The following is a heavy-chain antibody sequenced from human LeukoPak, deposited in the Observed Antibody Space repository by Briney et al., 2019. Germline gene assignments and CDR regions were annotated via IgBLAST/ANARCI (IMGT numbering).Heavy chain of an antibody. V-gene: IGHV3-21*01. Sequence: GGSLRLSCAASGFTFSSYAMNWVRLAPGKGLEWVSSISSSGSYIYYADSVKGRFTMSRDNAKNSLYLQMNSLRVEDTAVYYCARGGDYGDYVGYWGQGTLVTVSS. CDR2: ISSSGSYI. D-gene: IGHD4-17*01. CDR1: GFTFSSYA. CDR3: ARGGDYGDYVGY. J-gene: IGHJ4*02.